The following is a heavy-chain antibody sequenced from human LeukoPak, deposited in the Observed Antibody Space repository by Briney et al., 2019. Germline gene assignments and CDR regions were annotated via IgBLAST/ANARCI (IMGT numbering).Heavy chain of an antibody. Sequence: ASVKVSCKASGYTFTSYGISWVRQAPGQGLEWMGWISAYNGNTNYAQKLQGRVTMTTDTSTSTAYIELRSLRSDDTAVYYCARDGAYYDILTGYYRGRGPFDYWGQGTLVTVSS. CDR1: GYTFTSYG. CDR2: ISAYNGNT. J-gene: IGHJ4*02. D-gene: IGHD3-9*01. CDR3: ARDGAYYDILTGYYRGRGPFDY. V-gene: IGHV1-18*01.